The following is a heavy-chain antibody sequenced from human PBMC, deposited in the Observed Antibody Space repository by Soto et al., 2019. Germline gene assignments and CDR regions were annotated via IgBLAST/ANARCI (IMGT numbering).Heavy chain of an antibody. CDR1: GFTFSSYG. D-gene: IGHD3-10*01. Sequence: GGSLRLSCAASGFTFSSYGMHWVRQAPGKGLEWVAVIWYDGSNKYYADSVKGRFTISRDNSKNTLYLQMNSLRAEDTAVYYCARDRKRYYYGSGPPLGIYYYYGMDVWGQGTTVTVSS. CDR3: ARDRKRYYYGSGPPLGIYYYYGMDV. CDR2: IWYDGSNK. V-gene: IGHV3-33*01. J-gene: IGHJ6*02.